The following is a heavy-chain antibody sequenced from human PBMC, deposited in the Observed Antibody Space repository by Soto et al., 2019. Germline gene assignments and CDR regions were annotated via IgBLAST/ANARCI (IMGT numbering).Heavy chain of an antibody. CDR2: IYSTGTT. Sequence: EVQLVESGGGLIQPGGSLKLSCAASGFTVGNNYMSWVRQAPGKGLEWVSLIYSTGTTKYADSVKGRLTVSRDNPKNTRYHQINRLRAEDTAVNYCAKDGRGAVSHYASFGYWGQATLVPVSS. V-gene: IGHV3-53*01. CDR3: AKDGRGAVSHYASFGY. D-gene: IGHD3-10*01. CDR1: GFTVGNNY. J-gene: IGHJ4*02.